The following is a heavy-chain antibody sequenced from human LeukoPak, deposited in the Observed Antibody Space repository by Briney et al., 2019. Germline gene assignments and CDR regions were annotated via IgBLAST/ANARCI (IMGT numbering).Heavy chain of an antibody. J-gene: IGHJ4*02. CDR2: IKQDGSEK. Sequence: GGSLRLSCAASGFTFSSYWMSWVRQAPGKGLEWVANIKQDGSEKYYVDSVKGRFTISRDNAKNSLYLQMNSLRAEDTAVCYCARAPALWFGEPDYWGQGTLVTVSS. CDR1: GFTFSSYW. CDR3: ARAPALWFGEPDY. D-gene: IGHD3-10*01. V-gene: IGHV3-7*04.